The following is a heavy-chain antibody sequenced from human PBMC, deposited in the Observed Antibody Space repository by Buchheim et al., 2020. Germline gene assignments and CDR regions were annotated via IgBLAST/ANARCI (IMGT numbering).Heavy chain of an antibody. D-gene: IGHD2-2*02. CDR3: AKEAYCSSTSCHTFPGDYYYYGMDV. V-gene: IGHV3-23*01. Sequence: EVQLLESGGGLVQPGGSLRLSCAASGFTFSSYAMSWVRQAPGKGLEWVSAISGSGGSTYYADSVKGRFTISRDNSKNTLYLQMNSLRAEDTAVYYCAKEAYCSSTSCHTFPGDYYYYGMDVWGQGTT. CDR2: ISGSGGST. J-gene: IGHJ6*02. CDR1: GFTFSSYA.